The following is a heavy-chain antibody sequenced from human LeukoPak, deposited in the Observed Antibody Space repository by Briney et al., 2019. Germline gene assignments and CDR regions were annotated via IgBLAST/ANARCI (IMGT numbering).Heavy chain of an antibody. V-gene: IGHV1-24*01. J-gene: IGHJ6*02. CDR2: FDPEDGET. CDR1: GYTLTELS. Sequence: ASVMVSCKVSGYTLTELSMHWVRQAPGKGLEWMGGFDPEDGETIYARKFQGRVTMTEDTSTDTAYMELSSLRSEDTAVYYCATWGSSSSPLPDMDVWGQGTTVTVSS. D-gene: IGHD6-13*01. CDR3: ATWGSSSSPLPDMDV.